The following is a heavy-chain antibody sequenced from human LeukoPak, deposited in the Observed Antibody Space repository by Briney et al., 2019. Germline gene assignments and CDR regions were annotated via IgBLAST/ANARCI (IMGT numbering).Heavy chain of an antibody. CDR1: GFTFDDYA. Sequence: PGRSLRLSCAASGFTFDDYAMHWVRQAPGKGLEWVSGISWNSGSIGYADSVKGRFTISRDNAKNSLYLQMNSLRAEDTALYYCAKERTYDKSDYFDYWGQGTLVTVSP. CDR3: AKERTYDKSDYFDY. J-gene: IGHJ4*02. V-gene: IGHV3-9*01. CDR2: ISWNSGSI. D-gene: IGHD3-22*01.